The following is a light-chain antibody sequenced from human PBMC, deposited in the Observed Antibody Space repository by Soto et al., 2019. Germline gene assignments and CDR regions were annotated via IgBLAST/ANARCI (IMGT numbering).Light chain of an antibody. CDR1: QSVLYSSNNRDS. Sequence: DIVMTQSQDSLAVSLGERATINCKSTQSVLYSSNNRDSLAWYQQKPGLPPKLLIYWASIRASGVPDRFSGGGSGTDFTLTISSLQAEDVAVYYCQQYYSTMYTFGQGTKLEIK. J-gene: IGKJ2*01. V-gene: IGKV4-1*01. CDR2: WAS. CDR3: QQYYSTMYT.